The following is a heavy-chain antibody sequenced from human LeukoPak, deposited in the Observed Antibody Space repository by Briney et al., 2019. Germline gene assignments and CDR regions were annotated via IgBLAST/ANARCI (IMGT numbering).Heavy chain of an antibody. CDR1: GGSISSYY. CDR3: ARLPGAGNFDY. V-gene: IGHV4-59*08. J-gene: IGHJ4*02. Sequence: SETLSLTCTVSGGSISSYYWSWIRQPPGKGLEWIGYIYYSGSTNYNPSLKSRVTISVDTSKNQFSLKLSSVTAADTAVYYCARLPGAGNFDYWGQGTLVTVSS. CDR2: IYYSGST. D-gene: IGHD1-14*01.